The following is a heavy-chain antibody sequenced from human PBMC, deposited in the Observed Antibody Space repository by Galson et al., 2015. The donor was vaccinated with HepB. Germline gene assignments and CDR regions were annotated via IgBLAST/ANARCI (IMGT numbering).Heavy chain of an antibody. V-gene: IGHV3-74*01. D-gene: IGHD3-22*01. CDR2: INGDGSST. CDR1: GFTFSSYW. Sequence: SLRLSCAASGFTFSSYWMHWVRQAPGKGLVWVSRINGDGSSTSYADSVKGRFTISRDNAKNTLYLQMNSLRAEDTAVYYCARGDTSFYDTSGYTKIVWGQGTTVTVPS. J-gene: IGHJ6*02. CDR3: ARGDTSFYDTSGYTKIV.